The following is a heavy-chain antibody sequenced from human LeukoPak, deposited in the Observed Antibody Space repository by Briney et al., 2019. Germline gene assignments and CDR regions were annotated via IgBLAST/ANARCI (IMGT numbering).Heavy chain of an antibody. CDR2: IYYSGST. J-gene: IGHJ5*02. CDR3: ARALYGGNSDARWFDP. Sequence: SETLSLTCAVYGGSFSGYYWSWIRQHPGKGLEWIGYIYYSGSTYYNPSLKSRVTISVDTSKNQFSLKLSSVTAADTAVYYCARALYGGNSDARWFDPWGQGTLVTVSS. D-gene: IGHD4-23*01. V-gene: IGHV4-31*11. CDR1: GGSFSGYY.